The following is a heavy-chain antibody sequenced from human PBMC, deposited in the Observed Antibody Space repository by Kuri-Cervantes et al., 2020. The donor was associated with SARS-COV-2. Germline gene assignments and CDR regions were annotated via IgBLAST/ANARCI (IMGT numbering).Heavy chain of an antibody. CDR3: ARDQRNANWDY. Sequence: GGSLRLSCVVSGFNFSPYPMNWVRQAPGKGLEWVAYIHGTRNIIYYADSVKGRFTVSRDNARNSLSLQMSSLRAEDTALYYCARDQRNANWDYWGQGTLVTVSS. CDR1: GFNFSPYP. D-gene: IGHD2-2*01. CDR2: IHGTRNII. J-gene: IGHJ4*02. V-gene: IGHV3-48*01.